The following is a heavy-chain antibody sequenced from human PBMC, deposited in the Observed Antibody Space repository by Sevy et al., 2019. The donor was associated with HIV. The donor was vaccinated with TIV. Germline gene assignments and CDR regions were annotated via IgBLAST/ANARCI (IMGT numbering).Heavy chain of an antibody. CDR3: AKDFHVFGSPSEYYFDF. D-gene: IGHD3-10*01. Sequence: GGSLRLSCAASGLVFSDFAMHWVRQAPGKGLEWVALISYDGSNKYYAESVKGRFTISRDNSKRTLYLQMNSLRTEDTAIYYCAKDFHVFGSPSEYYFDFWGQGTLVTVSS. CDR2: ISYDGSNK. V-gene: IGHV3-30*18. CDR1: GLVFSDFA. J-gene: IGHJ4*02.